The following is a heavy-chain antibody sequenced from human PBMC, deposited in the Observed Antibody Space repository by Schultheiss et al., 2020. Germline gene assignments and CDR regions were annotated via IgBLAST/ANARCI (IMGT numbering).Heavy chain of an antibody. CDR1: GFSFGSYW. CDR3: ARRSYSGSPFDY. J-gene: IGHJ4*02. CDR2: INSDGSST. Sequence: GGSLRLSCTASGFSFGSYWMTWVRQAPGKGLVWVSRINSDGSSTSYADSVKGRFTISRDNAKNTLYLQMNSLRAEDTAVYYCARRSYSGSPFDYWGQGTLVTVSS. V-gene: IGHV3-74*01. D-gene: IGHD1-26*01.